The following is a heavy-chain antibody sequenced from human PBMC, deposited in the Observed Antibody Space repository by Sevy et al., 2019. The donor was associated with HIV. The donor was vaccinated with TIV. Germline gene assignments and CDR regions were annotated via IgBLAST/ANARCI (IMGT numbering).Heavy chain of an antibody. CDR1: GGSISSGGYY. CDR3: ARGYYGSFWVDY. J-gene: IGHJ4*02. D-gene: IGHD3-10*01. Sequence: PSETLSLTCTVSGGSISSGGYYWSWIRQHPGKGLEWIGYIYYSGSTCYNPSLKSRVTISVDTSKNQFSLKLSSVTAADTAVYYCARGYYGSFWVDYWGQGTLVTVSS. V-gene: IGHV4-31*03. CDR2: IYYSGST.